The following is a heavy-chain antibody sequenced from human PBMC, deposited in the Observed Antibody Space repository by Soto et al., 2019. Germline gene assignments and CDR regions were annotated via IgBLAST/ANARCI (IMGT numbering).Heavy chain of an antibody. J-gene: IGHJ4*02. CDR2: INAGNGNT. CDR1: GYTFTSYA. V-gene: IGHV1-3*01. Sequence: GASVKVSCKASGYTFTSYAMNWVRQAPGQRLEWMGWINAGNGNTKYSQKFQGRVTITRDTSASTAYMELSSLRSEDTAVYYCASCPQNCITPSPCCLYFDYWGQGTLVTVSS. CDR3: ASCPQNCITPSPCCLYFDY. D-gene: IGHD3-10*01.